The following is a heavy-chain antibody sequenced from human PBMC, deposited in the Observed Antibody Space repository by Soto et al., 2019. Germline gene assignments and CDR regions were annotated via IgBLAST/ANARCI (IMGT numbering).Heavy chain of an antibody. D-gene: IGHD1-26*01. CDR1: GASIVIGSYS. Sequence: SDYLSLSCSVSGASIVIGSYSGALIRQSPEIGVEWIGAIYSGGRTFLNPSFKSRVAMSVDTSRNHLCLFLSSVTVADTALYHLARQQVMGATTSCDLWGRGNWVSV. V-gene: IGHV4-39*01. CDR3: ARQQVMGATTSCDL. J-gene: IGHJ5*02. CDR2: IYSGGRT.